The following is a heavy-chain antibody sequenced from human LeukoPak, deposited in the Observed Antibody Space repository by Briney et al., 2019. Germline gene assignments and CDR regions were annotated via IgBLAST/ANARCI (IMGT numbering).Heavy chain of an antibody. J-gene: IGHJ5*02. CDR2: INPSGGST. V-gene: IGHV1-46*01. CDR1: GYTFTSYY. D-gene: IGHD3-10*01. Sequence: ASVKVSCKASGYTFTSYYMHWVRQAPGQGLEWMGIINPSGGSTSYARKFQGRVTMTRDTSTSTVYMELSSLRSEDTAVYYCARDYYGSGTPYSGMLFDPWGQGTLVTVSS. CDR3: ARDYYGSGTPYSGMLFDP.